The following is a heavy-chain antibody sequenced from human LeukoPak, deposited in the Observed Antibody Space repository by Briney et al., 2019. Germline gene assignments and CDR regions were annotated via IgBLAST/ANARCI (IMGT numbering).Heavy chain of an antibody. Sequence: PGGSLRLSCAASGFTFSDYYMSWIRQAPGKGLEWVSAISGSGGSTYYADSAKGRFTISRDNSKSTLNLQMNSLRVEDTAVYYCAKDPRASSAYYYDRLGYWGQGTLVTVSS. CDR2: ISGSGGST. J-gene: IGHJ4*02. CDR3: AKDPRASSAYYYDRLGY. D-gene: IGHD3-22*01. V-gene: IGHV3-23*01. CDR1: GFTFSDYY.